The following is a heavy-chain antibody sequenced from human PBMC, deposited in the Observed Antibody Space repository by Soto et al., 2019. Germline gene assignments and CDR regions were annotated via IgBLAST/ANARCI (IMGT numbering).Heavy chain of an antibody. Sequence: GGSLRLSCAASGFTFSTYVMSWVRQAPGKGLEWVSAISGSGGTTYYADSVKGRFTISRDNSKNTLYLQMNRLRVEDTAVYYCAKDKRQVGLSRMDVWGQGTTVTVSS. D-gene: IGHD6-25*01. V-gene: IGHV3-23*01. CDR1: GFTFSTYV. CDR3: AKDKRQVGLSRMDV. J-gene: IGHJ6*02. CDR2: ISGSGGTT.